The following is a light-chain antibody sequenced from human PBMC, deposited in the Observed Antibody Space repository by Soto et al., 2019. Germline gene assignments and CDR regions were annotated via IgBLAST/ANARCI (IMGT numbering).Light chain of an antibody. CDR3: QQYKSYSSWT. J-gene: IGKJ1*01. CDR1: QTINSW. Sequence: DIQMTRSPSTLSASVGDRVTITCRASQTINSWLAWYQQKPGKAPKLLIYKASYLQSWVPSTFSGSGSGTEFTLTISSLQPDDFATYYCQQYKSYSSWTFGQGTKVEMK. V-gene: IGKV1-5*03. CDR2: KAS.